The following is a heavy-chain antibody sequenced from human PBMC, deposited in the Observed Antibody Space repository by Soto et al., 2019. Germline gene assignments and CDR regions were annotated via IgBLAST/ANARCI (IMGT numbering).Heavy chain of an antibody. Sequence: GGSLRLSCSASGFTFSDYAMHWVRQAPGKGLQYLSAISSNGDNTYYTDSVKDRFIISRDNSKTTLHLQMHSLRVEDTAVYYCVKVRYSRGWYGFYFDSWGRGTLVTVSS. CDR1: GFTFSDYA. CDR3: VKVRYSRGWYGFYFDS. J-gene: IGHJ5*01. V-gene: IGHV3-64D*06. CDR2: ISSNGDNT. D-gene: IGHD6-19*01.